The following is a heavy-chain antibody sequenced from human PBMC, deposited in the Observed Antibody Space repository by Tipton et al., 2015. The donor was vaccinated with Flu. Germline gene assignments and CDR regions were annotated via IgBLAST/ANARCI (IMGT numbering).Heavy chain of an antibody. J-gene: IGHJ5*02. Sequence: SGFTFRTNGMHWVRQAPGKGLEWVAHIRSDETTEYADSVKGRFTISRDNSKDMLYLQMNSLRAEDTAVFYCAKSGGFDPWNQGALVIVSS. CDR2: IRSDETTE. CDR1: GFTFRTNG. CDR3: AKSGGFDP. V-gene: IGHV3-30*02. D-gene: IGHD1-26*01.